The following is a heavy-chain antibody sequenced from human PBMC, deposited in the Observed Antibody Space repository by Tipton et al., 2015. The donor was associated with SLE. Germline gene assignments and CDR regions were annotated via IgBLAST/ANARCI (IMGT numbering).Heavy chain of an antibody. CDR1: GFTFSSHG. D-gene: IGHD2-2*01. CDR3: ARGDYQLLGGTIDY. J-gene: IGHJ4*02. V-gene: IGHV3-30*19. Sequence: SLRLSCVASGFTFSSHGMHWVRQAPGKGLEWVAVIWYDGSNKYYADSVKGRFTISRDNSKNTLYLQMNSLRAEDTALYYCARGDYQLLGGTIDYCGQGTLVTVSS. CDR2: IWYDGSNK.